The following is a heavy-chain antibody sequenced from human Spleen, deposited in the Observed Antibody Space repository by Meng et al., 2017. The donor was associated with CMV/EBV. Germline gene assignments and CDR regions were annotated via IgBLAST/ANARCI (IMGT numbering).Heavy chain of an antibody. CDR3: ARDDIVVVPAAIPFDY. V-gene: IGHV3-21*01. J-gene: IGHJ4*02. CDR1: GLTFSSYS. Sequence: GLTFSSYSMNWVRQAPWKGLEWVSSISSSSSYIYYADSVKGRFTISRDNAKNSLYLQMNSLRAEDTAVYYCARDDIVVVPAAIPFDYWGQGTLVTVSS. D-gene: IGHD2-2*01. CDR2: ISSSSSYI.